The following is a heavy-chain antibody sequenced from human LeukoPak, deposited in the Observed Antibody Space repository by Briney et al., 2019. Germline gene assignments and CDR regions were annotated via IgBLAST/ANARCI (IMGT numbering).Heavy chain of an antibody. CDR2: IRSKAYGGTT. Sequence: KPGGSLQLSCTASGFTFGDYAMSWFRQAPGKGLEWVGFIRSKAYGGTTEYAASVKGRFTISRDDSKSIAYLQMNSLKTEDTAVYYCTRDLVAVAAYTPSGGYWGQGTLVTVSS. CDR3: TRDLVAVAAYTPSGGY. D-gene: IGHD6-19*01. CDR1: GFTFGDYA. J-gene: IGHJ4*02. V-gene: IGHV3-49*05.